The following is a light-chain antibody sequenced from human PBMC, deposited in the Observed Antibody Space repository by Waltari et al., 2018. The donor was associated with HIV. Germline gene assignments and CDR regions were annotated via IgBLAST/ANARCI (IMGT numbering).Light chain of an antibody. CDR3: ATWDDSLSVYVV. CDR1: SSNIGSNY. CDR2: KNN. V-gene: IGLV1-47*01. Sequence: QSVLTQPPSASGTPGQRVTISCSGSSSNIGSNYVYWYQQLPGTAPKLLIYKNNQRPSGFPDRFSGSKSGTSASLAISGLRSEDEADYYCATWDDSLSVYVVFGAGTKLTVL. J-gene: IGLJ2*01.